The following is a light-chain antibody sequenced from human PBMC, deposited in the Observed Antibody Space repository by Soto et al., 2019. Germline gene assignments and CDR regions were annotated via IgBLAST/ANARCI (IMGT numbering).Light chain of an antibody. CDR2: DAS. V-gene: IGKV1-5*01. J-gene: IGKJ1*01. CDR3: QHYVYPQWT. CDR1: QSISSW. Sequence: DIQMTQSPSTLSASVGDRVTITCRASQSISSWLAWYQQKPGKAPKLLIYDASSLESGVPSRFSGSGSGTEFTLTIRRLEPEDFAVYFCQHYVYPQWTLGPGTKVDIK.